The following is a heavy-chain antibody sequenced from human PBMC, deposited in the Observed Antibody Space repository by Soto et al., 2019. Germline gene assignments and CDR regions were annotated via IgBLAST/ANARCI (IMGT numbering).Heavy chain of an antibody. J-gene: IGHJ4*02. Sequence: PSETLSLTCTVSGGSISSYYWSWIRQPPGKGLEWIGYIYYSGSTNYNPSIKSRVTISVDTSKNQFSLKLSSVPAADTAVYFCARDSRNYYDSSGYNNAIFDYWGQGTLVTVS. CDR2: IYYSGST. CDR3: ARDSRNYYDSSGYNNAIFDY. D-gene: IGHD3-22*01. V-gene: IGHV4-59*01. CDR1: GGSISSYY.